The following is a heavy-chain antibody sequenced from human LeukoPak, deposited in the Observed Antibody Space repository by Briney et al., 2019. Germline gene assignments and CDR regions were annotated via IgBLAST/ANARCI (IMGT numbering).Heavy chain of an antibody. CDR2: INHSGST. CDR1: GGSISSSSYY. V-gene: IGHV4-39*07. Sequence: SETLSLTCTVSGGSISSSSYYWGWIRQPPGKGLEWIGEINHSGSTNYNPSLKSRVTISVDTSKNQFSLKLSSVTAADTAVYYCARGVVGSGYYIRRGDAFDIWGQGTMVTVSS. D-gene: IGHD3-22*01. J-gene: IGHJ3*02. CDR3: ARGVVGSGYYIRRGDAFDI.